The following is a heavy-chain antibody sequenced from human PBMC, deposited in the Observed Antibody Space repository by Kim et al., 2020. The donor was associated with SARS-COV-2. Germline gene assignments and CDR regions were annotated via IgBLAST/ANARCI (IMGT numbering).Heavy chain of an antibody. J-gene: IGHJ4*02. Sequence: YSDYAVSVKSRITINPDTSNNQFSLQLTSVTPEDTAFYYCVRYSGWYYFDYWGQGTLVIVSS. CDR3: VRYSGWYYFDY. V-gene: IGHV6-1*01. D-gene: IGHD6-19*01. CDR2: YS.